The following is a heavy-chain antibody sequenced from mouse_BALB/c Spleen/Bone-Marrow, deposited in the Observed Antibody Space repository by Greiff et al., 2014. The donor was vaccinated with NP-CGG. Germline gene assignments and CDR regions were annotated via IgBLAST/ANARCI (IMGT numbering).Heavy chain of an antibody. Sequence: QVQLQQSGPELVKPGASVRISCKASGYTFTAYYTHWVKQRPGQGLEWIGWIYPGNLNTKYNEKFKGKATLTADKSSSTAYMQLSSLTSEDSAVYFCTRDAMDYWGQGTSVTVSS. V-gene: IGHV1S56*01. J-gene: IGHJ4*01. CDR1: GYTFTAYY. CDR2: IYPGNLNT. CDR3: TRDAMDY.